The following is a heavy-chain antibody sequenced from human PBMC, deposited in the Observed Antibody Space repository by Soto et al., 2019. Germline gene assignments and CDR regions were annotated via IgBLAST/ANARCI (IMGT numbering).Heavy chain of an antibody. CDR2: IYYSGST. Sequence: SETLSLTCTVSGGSISSYYWSWIRQPPGKGLEWIGYIYYSGSTNYNPSLKSRVTISVDTSKNQFSLRLSSVTAADTAVYYCARRYSSSFDYWGQGTLVTVSS. V-gene: IGHV4-59*08. CDR1: GGSISSYY. CDR3: ARRYSSSFDY. D-gene: IGHD6-13*01. J-gene: IGHJ4*02.